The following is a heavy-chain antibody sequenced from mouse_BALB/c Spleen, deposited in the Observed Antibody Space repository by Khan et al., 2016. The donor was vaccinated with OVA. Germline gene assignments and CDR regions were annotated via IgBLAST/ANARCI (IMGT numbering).Heavy chain of an antibody. CDR2: INPHIGET. CDR1: GYSFTGYF. V-gene: IGHV1-20*02. J-gene: IGHJ2*01. D-gene: IGHD1-1*01. CDR3: ARIYGSDFDY. Sequence: VQLKQSGPELVKPGASVKISCKASGYSFTGYFMNWVIQSHGKSLEWIGRINPHIGETFYNQKFKGKATLTVDESSSTAHIELRSLASEDSAVYYCARIYGSDFDYWGQGTTLTVSS.